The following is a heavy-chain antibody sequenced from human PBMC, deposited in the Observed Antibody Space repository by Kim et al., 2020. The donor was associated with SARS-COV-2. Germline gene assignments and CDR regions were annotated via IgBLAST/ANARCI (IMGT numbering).Heavy chain of an antibody. CDR2: IYYSGST. D-gene: IGHD3-10*01. Sequence: SETLSLTCTVSGGSVSSGSYYWSWIRQPPGKGLEWIGYIYYSGSTNYNPSLKSRVTISVDTSKNQFSLKLSSVTAADTAVYYCARDPFVPYYYGSGGDYWGQGTLVTVSS. CDR1: GGSVSSGSYY. J-gene: IGHJ4*02. V-gene: IGHV4-61*01. CDR3: ARDPFVPYYYGSGGDY.